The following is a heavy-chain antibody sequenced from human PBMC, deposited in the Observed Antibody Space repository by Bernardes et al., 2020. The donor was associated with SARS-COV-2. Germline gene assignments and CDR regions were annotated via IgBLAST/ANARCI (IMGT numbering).Heavy chain of an antibody. J-gene: IGHJ6*02. CDR2: IKTDGSEK. CDR3: ARDLYTKNMGYYYAMDV. D-gene: IGHD2-2*02. V-gene: IGHV3-7*01. Sequence: GGSLRLSCIASGFTFSNYWMSWVRQAPGKGLEWVANIKTDGSEKYYVDSVKGRFTISRDNAKNSVYLQMSSLRAEDTAVYYCARDLYTKNMGYYYAMDVWGQGTTVTVSS. CDR1: GFTFSNYW.